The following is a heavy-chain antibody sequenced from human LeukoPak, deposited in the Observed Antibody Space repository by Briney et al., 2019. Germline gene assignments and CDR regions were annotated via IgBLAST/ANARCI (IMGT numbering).Heavy chain of an antibody. CDR1: GFTFSSYA. J-gene: IGHJ4*02. CDR3: AKDSVEYDYVWGSYRYFDY. CDR2: ISGSGGST. V-gene: IGHV3-23*01. D-gene: IGHD3-16*02. Sequence: PGGSLRLSCAASGFTFSSYAMSWVRQAPGKGLEWVSAISGSGGSTYYADSVKGRFTISRDNSKNTLYLQMNSLRAEDTAVYYCAKDSVEYDYVWGSYRYFDYWGQGTLVTVSS.